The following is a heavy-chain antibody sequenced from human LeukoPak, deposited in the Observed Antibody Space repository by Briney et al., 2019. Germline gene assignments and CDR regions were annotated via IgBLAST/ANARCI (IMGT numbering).Heavy chain of an antibody. D-gene: IGHD3-22*01. Sequence: SETLSLTCTVSGGSISRYYWSWIRQPPGKGLGWIGYIYYSGGTNYNPSLKSRVTISVDTSKNQFSLRLTSVTAADTAVYYCARAGSSGYSVDYWGQGTLVTVSS. V-gene: IGHV4-59*01. CDR3: ARAGSSGYSVDY. CDR1: GGSISRYY. J-gene: IGHJ4*02. CDR2: IYYSGGT.